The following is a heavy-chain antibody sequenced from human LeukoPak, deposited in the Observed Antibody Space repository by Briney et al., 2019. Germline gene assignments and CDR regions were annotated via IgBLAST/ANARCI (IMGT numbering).Heavy chain of an antibody. Sequence: GRSLRLSCAASGFTFSSYAMSWVRQAPGKGLEWVSAISGSGGSTYYADSVKGRFTISRDNSKNTLYLQMNSLRAEDTAVYYCAKGNSGWLYYFDYWGQGTLVTVSS. CDR1: GFTFSSYA. V-gene: IGHV3-23*01. CDR2: ISGSGGST. CDR3: AKGNSGWLYYFDY. D-gene: IGHD6-19*01. J-gene: IGHJ4*02.